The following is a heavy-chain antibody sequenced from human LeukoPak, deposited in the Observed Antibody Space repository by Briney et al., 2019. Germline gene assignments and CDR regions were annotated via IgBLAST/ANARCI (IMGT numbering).Heavy chain of an antibody. D-gene: IGHD6-19*01. CDR2: ISSSSSYI. CDR3: ARIPQKTVYSSGWYTFDP. V-gene: IGHV3-21*01. CDR1: GFTFSSYS. Sequence: PGGSLRLSCAASGFTFSSYSMNWVRQAPGKGLEWVSSISSSSSYIYYADSLKGRFTISRDNAKNSLYLQMNSLRAEDTAVYYCARIPQKTVYSSGWYTFDPWGQGTLVTVSS. J-gene: IGHJ5*02.